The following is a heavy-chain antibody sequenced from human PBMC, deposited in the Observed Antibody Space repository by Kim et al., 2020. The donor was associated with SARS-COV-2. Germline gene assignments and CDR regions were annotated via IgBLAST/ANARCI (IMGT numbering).Heavy chain of an antibody. J-gene: IGHJ3*02. Sequence: YAQKFQCRVTMTRNTSISTAYMELSSLRSEDTAVYYCARGRPQLDDAFDIWGQGTMVTVSS. V-gene: IGHV1-8*01. D-gene: IGHD1-1*01. CDR3: ARGRPQLDDAFDI.